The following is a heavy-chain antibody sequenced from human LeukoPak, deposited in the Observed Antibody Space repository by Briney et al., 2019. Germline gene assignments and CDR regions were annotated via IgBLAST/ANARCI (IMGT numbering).Heavy chain of an antibody. V-gene: IGHV4-38-2*02. J-gene: IGHJ5*02. CDR3: ARAYSSSWYYNWFDP. CDR1: GYSISSGYY. CDR2: IYHSGST. D-gene: IGHD6-13*01. Sequence: PSETLSLTCTVSGYSISSGYYWGWIGQPPGKGLEWIGSIYHSGSTYYNPSLKSRVTISVDTSKNQFSLKLSSVTAADTAVYYCARAYSSSWYYNWFDPWGQGTLVTVSS.